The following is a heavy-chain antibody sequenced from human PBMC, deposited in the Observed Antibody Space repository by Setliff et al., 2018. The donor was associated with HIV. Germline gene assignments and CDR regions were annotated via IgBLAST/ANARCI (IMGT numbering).Heavy chain of an antibody. CDR3: ARDERPWWQDYDTSGYGNLYYFDS. CDR2: INPSDGVT. Sequence: ASVKVSCKASGYSFTSNFIHWVRQAPGQGLEWMAIINPSDGVTDYAEKFQGRVTVTSDTSTSTVSMDLISLTSEDTAVYYCARDERPWWQDYDTSGYGNLYYFDSWGQGTLVTVSS. J-gene: IGHJ4*02. CDR1: GYSFTSNF. D-gene: IGHD3-22*01. V-gene: IGHV1-46*01.